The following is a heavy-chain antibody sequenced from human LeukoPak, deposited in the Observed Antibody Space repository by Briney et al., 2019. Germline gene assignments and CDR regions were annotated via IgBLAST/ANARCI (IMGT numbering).Heavy chain of an antibody. CDR3: AKGGTSKQWLLGGAFDI. D-gene: IGHD6-19*01. Sequence: GRSLRLSCAASGFTFSSYGMHWVRQAPGKGLEWVAVIWYDGSNKYYADSVKGRFTISRDNSKNTLYLQMNSLRAEDTAVYYCAKGGTSKQWLLGGAFDIWGQGTMVTVSS. V-gene: IGHV3-33*06. J-gene: IGHJ3*02. CDR1: GFTFSSYG. CDR2: IWYDGSNK.